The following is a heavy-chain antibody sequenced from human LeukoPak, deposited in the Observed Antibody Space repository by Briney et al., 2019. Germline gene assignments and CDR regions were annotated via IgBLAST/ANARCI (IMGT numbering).Heavy chain of an antibody. J-gene: IGHJ4*02. Sequence: GGSLRLSCAASGFTFSSYKMNWVRQAPGKGLEWVSSISSSSSYLYYADSVKGRFTISRDNANNTLYLQMNSLRVEDTAVYYDYWGQGTLVTVSS. CDR3: Y. V-gene: IGHV3-21*01. CDR1: GFTFSSYK. CDR2: ISSSSSYL.